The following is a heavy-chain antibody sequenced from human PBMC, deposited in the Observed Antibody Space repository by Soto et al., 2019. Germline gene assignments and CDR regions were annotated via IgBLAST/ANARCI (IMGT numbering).Heavy chain of an antibody. CDR3: ARGAYYDSSGYYYNWFDP. V-gene: IGHV6-1*01. CDR2: TYYRSKWYN. CDR1: GDSVSSNSAA. J-gene: IGHJ5*02. Sequence: TLSLTCAISGDSVSSNSAAWNWIRQSPSRGLEWLGRTYYRSKWYNDYAVSVKSRITINPDTSKNQFSLQLNSVTPEDTAVYYCARGAYYDSSGYYYNWFDPWGQGTLVTVSS. D-gene: IGHD3-22*01.